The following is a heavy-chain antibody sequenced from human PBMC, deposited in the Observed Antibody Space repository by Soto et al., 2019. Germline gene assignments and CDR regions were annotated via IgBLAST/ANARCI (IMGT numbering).Heavy chain of an antibody. J-gene: IGHJ4*02. CDR2: ISGSGGST. CDR1: GFTFSSYA. D-gene: IGHD3-10*01. Sequence: GGSLRLSCAASGFTFSSYAMSWVRQAPGKGLEWVSAISGSGGSTYYADSVKGRFTISRDNSKNTLYLQMNSLRAEDTAVYYCAKVAVYYYGSGSYSFDYWGQGTLDTVSS. V-gene: IGHV3-23*01. CDR3: AKVAVYYYGSGSYSFDY.